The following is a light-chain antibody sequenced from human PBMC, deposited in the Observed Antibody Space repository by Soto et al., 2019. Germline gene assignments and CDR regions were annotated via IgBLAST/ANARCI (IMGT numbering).Light chain of an antibody. CDR3: QQDGSS. V-gene: IGKV3-20*01. CDR1: QSVSSSY. CDR2: GAS. Sequence: EIVLTQSPGTLSLSPGERATLSCRASQSVSSSYLAWYQQKPGQAPRLLIYGASNRATGIPDRFSGSGSGTDFTLTISRREPEDFAVYYCQQDGSSFGPGTKVDIK. J-gene: IGKJ3*01.